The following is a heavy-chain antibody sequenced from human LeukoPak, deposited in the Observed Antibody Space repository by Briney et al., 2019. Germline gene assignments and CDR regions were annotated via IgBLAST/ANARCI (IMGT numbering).Heavy chain of an antibody. CDR1: GFTFSNYA. Sequence: PGRSLRLSCAASGFTFSNYAMHWVRQAPGKGLEWVAVISYDGSNKYHADSVNGRFTISRDNSKNTLYLQVNSLRAEDTAVYYCAKEHDYGDYGSFYYCGMDVWGQGTTVTVSS. CDR2: ISYDGSNK. CDR3: AKEHDYGDYGSFYYCGMDV. D-gene: IGHD4-17*01. V-gene: IGHV3-30-3*01. J-gene: IGHJ6*02.